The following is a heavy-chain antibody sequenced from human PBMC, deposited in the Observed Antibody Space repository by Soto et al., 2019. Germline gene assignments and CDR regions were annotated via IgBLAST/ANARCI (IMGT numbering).Heavy chain of an antibody. D-gene: IGHD3-22*01. J-gene: IGHJ4*02. Sequence: EVQLLESGGGLVQPGGSLRLSCAASGFTFSSYAMSWVRQAPGKGLEWGSAISGSGGSTYYADSVKGRFTISRDNSKNTLYRQMNSLRAEDTAVYYCAKEDGDSSGLRGDYFDYWGQGTLVTVSS. CDR2: ISGSGGST. CDR3: AKEDGDSSGLRGDYFDY. CDR1: GFTFSSYA. V-gene: IGHV3-23*01.